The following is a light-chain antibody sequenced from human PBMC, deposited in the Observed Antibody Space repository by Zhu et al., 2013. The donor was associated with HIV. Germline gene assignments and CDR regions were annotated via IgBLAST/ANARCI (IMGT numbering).Light chain of an antibody. CDR1: QGVGSSY. J-gene: IGKJ4*01. CDR3: QQRSNWPLT. Sequence: EIVLTQSPGTLSLSPGERVTLSCRASQGVGSSYLAWYQQKPGQAPRLLIYGASSRATGIPDRFSGSGSGTDFTLTISSLEPEDFAVYYCQQRSNWPLTFGGGTKVEIK. V-gene: IGKV3D-20*02. CDR2: GAS.